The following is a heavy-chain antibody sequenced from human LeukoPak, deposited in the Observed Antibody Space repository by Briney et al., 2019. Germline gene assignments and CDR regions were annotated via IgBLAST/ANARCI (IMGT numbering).Heavy chain of an antibody. CDR1: GFTFSSYA. V-gene: IGHV3-23*01. CDR2: ISGSGGST. CDR3: ARLVSSPGSITMVRGVID. Sequence: GGSLRLSCAASGFTFSSYAMSWVRQAPGKGLEWVSAISGSGGSTYYADSVKGRFTISRDNSKNTLYLQMNSLRAEDTAVYYCARLVSSPGSITMVRGVIDWGQGTLVTVSS. D-gene: IGHD3-10*01. J-gene: IGHJ4*02.